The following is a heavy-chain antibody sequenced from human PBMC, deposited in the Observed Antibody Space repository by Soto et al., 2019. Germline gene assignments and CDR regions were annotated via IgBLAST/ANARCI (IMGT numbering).Heavy chain of an antibody. CDR3: ARVAYDILTGYFSGYYYYMDV. D-gene: IGHD3-9*01. CDR2: ISSSGSTI. J-gene: IGHJ6*03. CDR1: GFTFSDYY. Sequence: GGSLRLSCAASGFTFSDYYMSWIRQAPGKGLEWVSYISSSGSTIYYADSVKGRFTISRDNAKNSRYLQMNSLRAEDTAVYYCARVAYDILTGYFSGYYYYMDVWGKGTTVTVSS. V-gene: IGHV3-11*01.